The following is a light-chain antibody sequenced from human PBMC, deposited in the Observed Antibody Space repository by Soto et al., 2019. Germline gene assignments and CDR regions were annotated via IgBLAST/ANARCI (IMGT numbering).Light chain of an antibody. CDR3: QQYGSSPPYT. V-gene: IGKV3-20*01. CDR1: HSVSSTY. Sequence: IVLTQSPGTLSLSPGERATLSCRASHSVSSTYLAWYQQKPGQAPRLLIYGASSRATGIPDRFSGSGSVTDFTLTISRLEPEDFAVYYCQQYGSSPPYTFGQGTKLEIK. CDR2: GAS. J-gene: IGKJ2*01.